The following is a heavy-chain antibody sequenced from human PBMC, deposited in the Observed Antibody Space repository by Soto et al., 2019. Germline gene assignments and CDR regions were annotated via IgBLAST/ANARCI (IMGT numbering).Heavy chain of an antibody. CDR1: GYSFSNYW. V-gene: IGHV5-51*01. CDR2: IFPADSDT. CDR3: AKTLVVTMIVNPPRSYYFDY. Sequence: GESLKISCKGSGYSFSNYWIAWVRQMPGKGLEWMGIIFPADSDTKYSPSFQGQVTISADKSISTAYLQWSSLKASDTAVYYCAKTLVVTMIVNPPRSYYFDYWGQGTLVTVSS. J-gene: IGHJ4*02. D-gene: IGHD3-22*01.